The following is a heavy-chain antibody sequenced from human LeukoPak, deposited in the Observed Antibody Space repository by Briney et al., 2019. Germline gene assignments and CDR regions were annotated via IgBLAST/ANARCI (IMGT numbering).Heavy chain of an antibody. CDR1: GFTVSSNY. CDR3: AKERAGYTNPYYFDY. V-gene: IGHV3-53*01. D-gene: IGHD3-16*02. CDR2: IYSGGST. Sequence: PGGSLRLSCAASGFTVSSNYMSWVRQAPGKGLESVSVIYSGGSTYSAESVRGRFTISRDNSKNTLYLHMNSLRAEDTAVYYCAKERAGYTNPYYFDYWGQGTLVTVSS. J-gene: IGHJ4*02.